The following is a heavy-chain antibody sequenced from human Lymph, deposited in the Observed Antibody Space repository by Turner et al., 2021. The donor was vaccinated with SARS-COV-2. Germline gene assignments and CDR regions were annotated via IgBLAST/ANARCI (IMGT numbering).Heavy chain of an antibody. CDR1: CYSFSSYA. J-gene: IGHJ6*02. CDR3: AREGYCSSTSCYRGQDYYYGMDV. Sequence: HVQLVQSGAEVKKSGASVKVSCSASCYSFSSYAISWARQAPGQGREWMGWISVYNGYTNYAQKLQGRVTMTTDTSTSTAYMELRSLRSDDTAVYYCAREGYCSSTSCYRGQDYYYGMDVWGQGTTVTVSS. V-gene: IGHV1-18*04. CDR2: ISVYNGYT. D-gene: IGHD2-2*02.